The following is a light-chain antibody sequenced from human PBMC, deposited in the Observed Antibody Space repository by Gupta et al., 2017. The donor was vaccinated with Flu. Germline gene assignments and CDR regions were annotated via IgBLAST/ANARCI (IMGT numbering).Light chain of an antibody. V-gene: IGKV3-11*01. J-gene: IGKJ4*01. CDR2: DTS. CDR3: QQRTNWPPALT. Sequence: IVWTQSPATLSLSPGERATLSCRASQSVSSYLAWYQQKPGQAPRLLIYDTSTRATGIPATFSCSGSRTDFTLTISSLEPEDFAVYYCQQRTNWPPALTFGGGTKVEIK. CDR1: QSVSSY.